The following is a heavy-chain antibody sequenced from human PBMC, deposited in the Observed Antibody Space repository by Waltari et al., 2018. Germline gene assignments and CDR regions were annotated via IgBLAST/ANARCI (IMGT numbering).Heavy chain of an antibody. CDR3: ARQLRFVDWIPRYFDS. V-gene: IGHV4-39*01. CDR2: IYYSGTT. CDR1: GDSISGSPNN. J-gene: IGHJ4*02. D-gene: IGHD3-3*01. Sequence: QMERQEWGPRLVKPSETLDLTCNVSGDSISGSPNNGAWRRQPPGQNLQWIGSIYYSGTTYDNPSLKGRFAISVDTSRNQFSLNVNSVTAADTGIYYCARQLRFVDWIPRYFDSWGRGTLATVSS.